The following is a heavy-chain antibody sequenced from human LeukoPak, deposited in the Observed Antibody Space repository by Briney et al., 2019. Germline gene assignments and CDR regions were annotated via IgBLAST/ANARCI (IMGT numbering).Heavy chain of an antibody. V-gene: IGHV3-7*04. Sequence: GGSLRLSCAASGFTFSSYWMSWVRQAPGKGLEWVANIKQDGSEKYYVDSVKGRFTISRDNAKNSLYLQMNSLRAEDTAVYYCARGFEQQLVFSWFDPWGQGTLVTVSS. CDR2: IKQDGSEK. J-gene: IGHJ5*02. D-gene: IGHD6-13*01. CDR3: ARGFEQQLVFSWFDP. CDR1: GFTFSSYW.